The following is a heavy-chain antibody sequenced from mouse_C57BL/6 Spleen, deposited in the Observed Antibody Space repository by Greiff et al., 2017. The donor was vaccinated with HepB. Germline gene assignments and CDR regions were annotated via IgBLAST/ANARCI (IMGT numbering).Heavy chain of an antibody. V-gene: IGHV1-52*01. CDR3: ARADDYSNLYYFDY. Sequence: VQLQQPGAELVRPGSSVKLSCKASGYTFTSYWMHWVKQRPIQGLEWIGNIDPSDSETHYNQKFKDKATLTVDKSSSTAYMQLSSLTSEDSAVYYCARADDYSNLYYFDYWGQGTTLTVSS. J-gene: IGHJ2*01. CDR1: GYTFTSYW. CDR2: IDPSDSET. D-gene: IGHD2-5*01.